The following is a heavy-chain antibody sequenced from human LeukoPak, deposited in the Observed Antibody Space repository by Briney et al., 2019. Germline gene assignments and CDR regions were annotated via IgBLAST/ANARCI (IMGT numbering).Heavy chain of an antibody. CDR2: IYYSGST. Sequence: SETLSLTCTVSGGSISSYYWSWIRQPPGKGLEWIGYIYYSGSTYYNPSLKSRVTISVDTSKNQFSLKLSSVTAADTAVYYCARGYGYSYGYGYDPWGQGTLVTVSS. CDR3: ARGYGYSYGYGYDP. J-gene: IGHJ5*02. D-gene: IGHD5-18*01. CDR1: GGSISSYY. V-gene: IGHV4-59*04.